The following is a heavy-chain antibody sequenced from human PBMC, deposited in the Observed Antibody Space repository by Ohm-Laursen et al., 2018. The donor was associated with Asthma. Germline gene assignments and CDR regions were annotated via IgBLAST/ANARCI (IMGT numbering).Heavy chain of an antibody. CDR1: GYSFTGYF. CDR2: ISPNSGDT. V-gene: IGHV1-2*06. J-gene: IGHJ3*02. Sequence: ASVKVSCKTSGYSFTGYFLHWLRQAPGQGLEWMGRISPNSGDTKYAQKFQGRVTMTRDTSISTAYMDLSRLRSDDTAVYYCARGRIAAAGRNAFDIWGQGTMVTVSS. CDR3: ARGRIAAAGRNAFDI. D-gene: IGHD6-13*01.